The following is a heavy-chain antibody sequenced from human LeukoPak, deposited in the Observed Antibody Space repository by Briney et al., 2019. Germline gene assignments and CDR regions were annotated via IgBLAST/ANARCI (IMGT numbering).Heavy chain of an antibody. CDR2: IYYIGST. V-gene: IGHV4-59*01. D-gene: IGHD4-23*01. CDR1: GGSMSTYY. J-gene: IGHJ3*02. Sequence: PSETPSLTCTVSGGSMSTYYWSWIRQPPGKGLEWIGYIYYIGSTNYNPSLKSRVTISVDTSKKQFSLKLNSVTAADTAVYYCARVLQRWDDAFDIWGQGTMVTVSS. CDR3: ARVLQRWDDAFDI.